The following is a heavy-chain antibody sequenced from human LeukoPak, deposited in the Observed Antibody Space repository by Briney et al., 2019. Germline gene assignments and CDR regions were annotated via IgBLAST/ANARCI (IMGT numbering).Heavy chain of an antibody. J-gene: IGHJ5*02. V-gene: IGHV3-7*03. Sequence: GGSLRLSCFASVFPFSDYLLTWVRPAAGRGREWVANIKQDGSEKYYVDSVRGRFTISRDNTKNSLYLQINSLRAEDTAVYYCASLGFCSRATCVDQWGQGTLVTVSS. D-gene: IGHD2-2*01. CDR3: ASLGFCSRATCVDQ. CDR1: VFPFSDYL. CDR2: IKQDGSEK.